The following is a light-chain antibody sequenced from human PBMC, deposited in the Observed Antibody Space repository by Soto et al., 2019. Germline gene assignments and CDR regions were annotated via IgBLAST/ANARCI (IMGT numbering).Light chain of an antibody. V-gene: IGKV3-15*01. Sequence: EIVMTQSPATLSVSPGERATISCRASQNVGNNLVWYQQKPGQAPRLLIYGASTRAAGIPDRFSGSGSGTEFTLTISGLQSDDFAVYYCQQFNNWPPWTFGQGTKVEIK. CDR2: GAS. J-gene: IGKJ1*01. CDR3: QQFNNWPPWT. CDR1: QNVGNN.